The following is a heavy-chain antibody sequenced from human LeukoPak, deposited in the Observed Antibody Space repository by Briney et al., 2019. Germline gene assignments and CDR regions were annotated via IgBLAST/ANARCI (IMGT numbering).Heavy chain of an antibody. J-gene: IGHJ4*02. D-gene: IGHD5-12*01. CDR2: ISTYNGNT. CDR3: ARSPIVATIHYFDY. CDR1: GYTFTSYG. V-gene: IGHV1-18*01. Sequence: ASVKVSCKASGYTFTSYGISWVRQAPGQGLQWMGWISTYNGNTNYAQKLQGRVTMTTDTSTSTAYMELRSLRSDDTAVYYCARSPIVATIHYFDYWGQGTLVTVSS.